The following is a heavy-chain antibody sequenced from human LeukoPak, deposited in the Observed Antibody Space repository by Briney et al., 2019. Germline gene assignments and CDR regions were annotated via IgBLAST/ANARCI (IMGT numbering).Heavy chain of an antibody. Sequence: SETLSLTCTVSGGSISSYYWSWIRQSPGKGLEWIGYIHNSGRTNYNPSLKSRVTGFVDTSKNQVSLRLSPVTAADTAVYYCARHGTISSESYFDYWGQGALVTVSS. D-gene: IGHD1-14*01. J-gene: IGHJ4*02. CDR3: ARHGTISSESYFDY. CDR2: IHNSGRT. V-gene: IGHV4-59*08. CDR1: GGSISSYY.